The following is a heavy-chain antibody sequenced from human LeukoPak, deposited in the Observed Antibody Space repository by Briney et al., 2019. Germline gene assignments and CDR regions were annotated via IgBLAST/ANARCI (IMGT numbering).Heavy chain of an antibody. CDR3: ASSYSSSSGRGAFDI. CDR1: GYSISSGYY. D-gene: IGHD6-6*01. V-gene: IGHV4-38-2*01. J-gene: IGHJ3*02. Sequence: SETLSLTCAVSGYSISSGYYWGWIRQPPGKGVEWIGSTYHSGSTYYNPSLKSRVTISVDTSKNQFSLKLSSVTAADTAVYYCASSYSSSSGRGAFDIWGQGTMVTVSS. CDR2: TYHSGST.